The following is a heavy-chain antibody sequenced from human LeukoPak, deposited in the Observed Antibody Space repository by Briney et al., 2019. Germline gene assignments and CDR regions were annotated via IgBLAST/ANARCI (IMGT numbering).Heavy chain of an antibody. Sequence: SSETLSLTCTVSGGSISSSSYYWGWIRQPPGKGLEWIGSIYYSGSTYYNPSLKSRVIISVDTSKNQFSLKLSSVTAADTAMYYCARVDYRDYSKDFDYWGQGTLVTVSS. CDR3: ARVDYRDYSKDFDY. CDR2: IYYSGST. D-gene: IGHD4-17*01. V-gene: IGHV4-39*07. J-gene: IGHJ4*02. CDR1: GGSISSSSYY.